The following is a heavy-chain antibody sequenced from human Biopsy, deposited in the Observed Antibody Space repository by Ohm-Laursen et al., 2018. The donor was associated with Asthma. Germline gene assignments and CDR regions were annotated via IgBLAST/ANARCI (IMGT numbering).Heavy chain of an antibody. CDR3: ASETGHSYGSGSEYYFDY. CDR1: GGTFNYA. V-gene: IGHV1-69*01. J-gene: IGHJ4*02. Sequence: SSVKVSCKASGGTFNYAITWVRQAPGQGLEWMGGIIPIFGTTNYAQKFKGRVTITADESSSTAYMELSSLRSEDTAVYYCASETGHSYGSGSEYYFDYWGLGTLVTASS. CDR2: IIPIFGTT. D-gene: IGHD3-10*01.